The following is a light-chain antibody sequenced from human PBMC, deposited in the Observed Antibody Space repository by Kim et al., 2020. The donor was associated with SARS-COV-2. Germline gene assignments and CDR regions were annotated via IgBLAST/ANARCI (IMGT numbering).Light chain of an antibody. V-gene: IGKV3-11*01. CDR3: EQHSNWPPIT. CDR2: DAS. CDR1: QSIRNS. J-gene: IGKJ3*01. Sequence: PGERATLSCRASQSIRNSLAWYQQKPVQAPRLLIYDASSRAAGIPARFSGSESGTDFTLTISSLETEDFAVYYCEQHSNWPPITFGPGTKVD.